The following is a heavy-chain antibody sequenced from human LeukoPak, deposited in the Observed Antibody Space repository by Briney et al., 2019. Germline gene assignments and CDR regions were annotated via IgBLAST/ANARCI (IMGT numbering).Heavy chain of an antibody. Sequence: PSETLSLTCTVSGGSISSSSYYWAWIRQPPGKGLEWIGSIHYSGSTYYNPSLQSRVTISIDTSKNQFSLKLRFVTAADTAVYYCARGGTYHDYWGQGTLVTVSS. V-gene: IGHV4-39*07. CDR2: IHYSGST. CDR1: GGSISSSSYY. D-gene: IGHD2-2*01. J-gene: IGHJ4*02. CDR3: ARGGTYHDY.